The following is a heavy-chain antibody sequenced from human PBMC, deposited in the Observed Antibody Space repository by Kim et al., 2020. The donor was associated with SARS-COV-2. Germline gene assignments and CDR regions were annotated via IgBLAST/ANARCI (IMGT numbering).Heavy chain of an antibody. J-gene: IGHJ4*02. Sequence: GGSLRLSCAASGFTFSSYTINWVRQAPGKGLEWVSSISSSSSYINYADSVKGRFTISRDNAKNSLYLQMNSLRAEDTAVYYCASTRGRDYGDYTFDYSGQGALGTVS. CDR2: ISSSSSYI. D-gene: IGHD4-17*01. CDR1: GFTFSSYT. V-gene: IGHV3-21*01. CDR3: ASTRGRDYGDYTFDY.